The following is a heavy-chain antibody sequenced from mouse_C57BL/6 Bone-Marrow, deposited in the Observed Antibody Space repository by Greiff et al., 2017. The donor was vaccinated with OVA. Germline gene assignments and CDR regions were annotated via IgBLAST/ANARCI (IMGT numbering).Heavy chain of an antibody. CDR1: GFNIKDYY. CDR2: IDPEDGDT. D-gene: IGHD4-1*01. Sequence: VQLKESGAELVRPGASVKLSCTASGFNIKDYYMHCVKQRPEQGLEWIGRIDPEDGDTEYAPKFQGKATMTADTSSNTAYLQLSSLTSEDTAVYYCTTPAGTSYAMDYWGQGTSVTVSS. J-gene: IGHJ4*01. V-gene: IGHV14-1*01. CDR3: TTPAGTSYAMDY.